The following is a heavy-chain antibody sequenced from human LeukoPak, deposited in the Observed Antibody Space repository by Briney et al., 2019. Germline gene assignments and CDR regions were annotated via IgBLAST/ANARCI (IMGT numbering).Heavy chain of an antibody. CDR3: ANYGVVLATYGSPSPFVY. CDR1: GGSISSYY. V-gene: IGHV4-59*08. J-gene: IGHJ4*02. Sequence: SETLSLTCTVSGGSISSYYWSWIRQPPGKGLEWIGYIYYSGSTNYNPSLKSRVTISVDTSKNQFSLKLSSVTAADTALYYCANYGVVLATYGSPSPFVYWGQGTLVTVSS. D-gene: IGHD3-16*01. CDR2: IYYSGST.